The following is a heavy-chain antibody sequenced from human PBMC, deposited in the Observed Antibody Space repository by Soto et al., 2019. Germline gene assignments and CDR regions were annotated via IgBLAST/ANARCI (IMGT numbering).Heavy chain of an antibody. J-gene: IGHJ4*02. D-gene: IGHD7-27*01. Sequence: GGSLRLSCAASGFTFSNAWMHWVRQAPGKGLEWVGRIKSKPDGGTTDYAAPVKGRFTISRDDSKNTLYLQMNSLKTEDTAVYYCTTDLPGTPFDYWGQGTLVTVSS. CDR3: TTDLPGTPFDY. CDR2: IKSKPDGGTT. CDR1: GFTFSNAW. V-gene: IGHV3-15*07.